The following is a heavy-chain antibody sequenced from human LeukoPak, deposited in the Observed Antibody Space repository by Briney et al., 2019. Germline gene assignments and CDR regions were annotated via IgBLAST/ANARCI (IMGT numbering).Heavy chain of an antibody. J-gene: IGHJ3*02. CDR3: ARGPYGGSGYGAFDI. D-gene: IGHD3-22*01. CDR1: GFTFTSYW. V-gene: IGHV3-7*01. CDR2: IKKAGSEK. Sequence: PGGSLRLSCAVSGFTFTSYWMTWVRQAPGKGLEWLAGIKKAGSEKYYADSVKGRFTISRDNAKNSLYLQTDNLRAEDTALYSCARGPYGGSGYGAFDIWGQGAMVTVSS.